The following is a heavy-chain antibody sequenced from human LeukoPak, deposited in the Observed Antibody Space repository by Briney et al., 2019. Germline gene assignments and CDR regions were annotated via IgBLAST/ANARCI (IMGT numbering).Heavy chain of an antibody. Sequence: PGGSLRLFCVASGLTLRDYSLNWVRRAPAKGLDWVSSINPTSNSIYYGDAVRGRLTISRDNAKSSLYLQMDSLRAEDTAVYSCVRLRRNSERSYYYYYYDSWGQGILVTVSS. V-gene: IGHV3-21*01. CDR2: INPTSNSI. CDR1: GLTLRDYS. J-gene: IGHJ5*01. D-gene: IGHD3-10*01. CDR3: VRLRRNSERSYYYYYYDS.